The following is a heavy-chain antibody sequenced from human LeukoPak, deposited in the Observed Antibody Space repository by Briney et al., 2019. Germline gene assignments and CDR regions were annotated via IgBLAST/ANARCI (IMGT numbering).Heavy chain of an antibody. CDR2: VYTSGST. CDR1: GGSISSYY. CDR3: ARTSGFFDSSGFYQQNPYYFQY. J-gene: IGHJ4*02. D-gene: IGHD3-22*01. V-gene: IGHV4-4*07. Sequence: SETLSLTCTVSGGSISSYYWSWIRQPAGKGLEWIGRVYTSGSTNYNPSLKSRVTISVDTSNNQFSLNLTSVTAADTAVYYCARTSGFFDSSGFYQQNPYYFQYWGQGVLVTVSS.